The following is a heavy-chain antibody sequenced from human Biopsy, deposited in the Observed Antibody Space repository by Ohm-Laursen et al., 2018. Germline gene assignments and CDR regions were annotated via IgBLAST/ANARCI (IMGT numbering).Heavy chain of an antibody. CDR2: ISPGGGAT. V-gene: IGHV1-46*01. CDR3: AIFEGYSDDNLDYEHYGMDV. Sequence: ASVKVSCNGSEFSFSRYDMHWVRQAPGRGFEWMGKISPGGGATMDTQKFQDRLTMTRDTSTSTVHMELKSLKSEDTAVYYCAIFEGYSDDNLDYEHYGMDVWGQGTTVTVSS. CDR1: EFSFSRYD. D-gene: IGHD1-26*01. J-gene: IGHJ6*02.